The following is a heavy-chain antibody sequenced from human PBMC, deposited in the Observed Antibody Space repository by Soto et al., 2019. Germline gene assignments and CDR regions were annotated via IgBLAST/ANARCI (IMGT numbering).Heavy chain of an antibody. D-gene: IGHD3-3*01. CDR3: ARDTIFGVVGSDYYDYGMDV. CDR2: SIPIFGTA. CDR1: GCTFSSYA. V-gene: IGHV1-69*13. J-gene: IGHJ6*02. Sequence: ASVKVSCKASGCTFSSYAISWVRQAPGQGLEWMGGSIPIFGTANYAQKFQGRVTITADESTSTAYMELSSLRSEDTAVYYCARDTIFGVVGSDYYDYGMDVWGQGNTVTVSS.